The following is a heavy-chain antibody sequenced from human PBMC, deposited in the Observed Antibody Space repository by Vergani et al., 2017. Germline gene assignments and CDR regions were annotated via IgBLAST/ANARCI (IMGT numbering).Heavy chain of an antibody. D-gene: IGHD3-22*01. CDR3: AIDDSERVGYFQH. Sequence: QVQLQESGPGLVKPSETLSLTCTVSGGSISSYYWSWIRQPPGKGLEWIGYIYYSGSTNYNPSLRSRVTISVDTSKNQFSLKLSSVTAADTAVYYCAIDDSERVGYFQHWGQGTLVTVSS. V-gene: IGHV4-59*01. J-gene: IGHJ1*01. CDR2: IYYSGST. CDR1: GGSISSYY.